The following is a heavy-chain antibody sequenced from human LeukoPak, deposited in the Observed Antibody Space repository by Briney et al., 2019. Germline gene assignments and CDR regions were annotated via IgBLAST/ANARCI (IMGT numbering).Heavy chain of an antibody. D-gene: IGHD5-18*01. J-gene: IGHJ4*02. CDR2: ISGSGGST. V-gene: IGHV3-23*01. CDR1: GFTFSSYA. Sequence: PGGSLRLSCAASGFTFSSYAMSWVRQAPGKGLEWVSAISGSGGSTYYADSVKGRFTISRDNSKNTLYLQMNSLRAEDTAVYYCAKDLVDSYGLPGFDYWGQGTLVTVSS. CDR3: AKDLVDSYGLPGFDY.